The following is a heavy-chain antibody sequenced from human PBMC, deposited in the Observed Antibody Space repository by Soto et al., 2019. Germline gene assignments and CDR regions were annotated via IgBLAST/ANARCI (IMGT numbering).Heavy chain of an antibody. J-gene: IGHJ3*02. Sequence: SETLSLTCTVSGGSISIGGYYLSWIRQHPGKGLEWIGYIYYSGSTYYNPSLKSRVTISVDTSKNQFSLKLSSVTAADTAVYYCARGWDDAFDIWGQGTMVTVSS. CDR2: IYYSGST. CDR1: GGSISIGGYY. CDR3: ARGWDDAFDI. V-gene: IGHV4-31*03. D-gene: IGHD1-26*01.